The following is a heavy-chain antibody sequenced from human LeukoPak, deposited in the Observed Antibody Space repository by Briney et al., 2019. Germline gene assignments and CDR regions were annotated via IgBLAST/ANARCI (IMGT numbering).Heavy chain of an antibody. J-gene: IGHJ5*02. CDR1: GGSISSSSYY. Sequence: SETLSLTCTVSGGSISSSSYYWGWIRQPPGKGLEWIGSIYYTGGSTYYNPSLKSRLTMSADTSQIQLSLRLSSVTAADTAVYYCARVVSGEFAYNWFDPWGQGTLVTVSS. D-gene: IGHD5-12*01. CDR2: IYYTGGST. V-gene: IGHV4-39*01. CDR3: ARVVSGEFAYNWFDP.